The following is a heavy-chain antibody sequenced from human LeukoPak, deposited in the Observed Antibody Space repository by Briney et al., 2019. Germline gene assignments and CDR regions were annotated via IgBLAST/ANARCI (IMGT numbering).Heavy chain of an antibody. J-gene: IGHJ5*02. CDR2: INHSGST. D-gene: IGHD3-9*01. CDR1: GGSFSGYY. Sequence: SETLSLTCAVYGGSFSGYYWSWIRQSPGKGLEWIGEINHSGSTNYNPSLKSRVTISVDTSKNQFSLKLSSVTAADTAVYYCARGRSNYDILTGYSRKNWFDPWGQGTLVTVSS. V-gene: IGHV4-34*01. CDR3: ARGRSNYDILTGYSRKNWFDP.